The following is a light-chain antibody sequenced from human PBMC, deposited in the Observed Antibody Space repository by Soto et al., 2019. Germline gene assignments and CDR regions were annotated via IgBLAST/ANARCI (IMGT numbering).Light chain of an antibody. V-gene: IGLV2-8*01. J-gene: IGLJ1*01. Sequence: SALTQPPSASGSPGQSVTISCTGTSSDGGGYNYVSWYQQHPGKAPKLMIYDVSRRPSGVPDRFSGSKSGNTASLTVSGLQADDEADYYCTSYAGSTNYFVFGTGTKVTVL. CDR3: TSYAGSTNYFV. CDR2: DVS. CDR1: SSDGGGYNY.